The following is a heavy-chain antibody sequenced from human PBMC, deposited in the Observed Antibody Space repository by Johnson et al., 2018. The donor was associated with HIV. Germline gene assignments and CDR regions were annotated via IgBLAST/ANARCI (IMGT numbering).Heavy chain of an antibody. CDR2: IRYDGSSR. V-gene: IGHV3-30*02. J-gene: IGHJ3*02. CDR1: GFTFSTYG. D-gene: IGHD3-3*01. CDR3: ARDRGITIFAVTIDTFDI. Sequence: MQLVESGGGVVQPGRSLRLSCAASGFTFSTYGMHWVRQAPGTGLDWVAFIRYDGSSRYYANSVKGRFTISRDNSKSTLYLQMNSLRPEDTAVYYCARDRGITIFAVTIDTFDIWGQGTMVTVSS.